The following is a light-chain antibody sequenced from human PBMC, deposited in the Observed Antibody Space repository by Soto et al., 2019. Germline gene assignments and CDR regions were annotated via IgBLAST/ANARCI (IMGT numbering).Light chain of an antibody. Sequence: QSVLTQPPSASGSPGQSVTISCTGTSSDVGNYNYVSWYQQHPGKAPKLMIYEVTKRTSGVPDRFSGSKSGNTASLTVSGLQAEDEAEYYCTSYAAGKNVVFGGGTKVTVL. J-gene: IGLJ2*01. CDR3: TSYAAGKNVV. CDR2: EVT. CDR1: SSDVGNYNY. V-gene: IGLV2-8*01.